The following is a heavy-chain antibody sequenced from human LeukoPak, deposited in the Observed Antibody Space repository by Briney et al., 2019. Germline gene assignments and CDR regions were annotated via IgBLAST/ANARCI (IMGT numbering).Heavy chain of an antibody. D-gene: IGHD1-26*01. V-gene: IGHV3-23*01. CDR3: AKGGGSYSWFDP. J-gene: IGHJ5*02. CDR1: GFTFSSYA. Sequence: GGSLRLSCAAPGFTFSSYAMSWVRQAPGKGLEWVSAISGSGGSTYYADSVKGRFTISRDNSKNTLYLQMNSLRAEDTAVYYCAKGGGSYSWFDPWGQGTLVTVSS. CDR2: ISGSGGST.